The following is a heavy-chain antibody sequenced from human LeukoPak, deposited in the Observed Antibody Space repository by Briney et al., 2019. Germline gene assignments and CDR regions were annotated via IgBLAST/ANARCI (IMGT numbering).Heavy chain of an antibody. CDR2: IYYSGST. J-gene: IGHJ4*02. CDR3: ARLKNDYVWGSYRQYYFDY. V-gene: IGHV4-39*01. CDR1: GGSISSSSYY. Sequence: SETLSLTCTVSGGSISSSSYYWGWIRQPPGKGLEWIGSIYYSGSTYYNPSLKNRVTISVDTSKNQFSLKLSSVTAADTAVYYCARLKNDYVWGSYRQYYFDYWGQGTLVTVSS. D-gene: IGHD3-16*02.